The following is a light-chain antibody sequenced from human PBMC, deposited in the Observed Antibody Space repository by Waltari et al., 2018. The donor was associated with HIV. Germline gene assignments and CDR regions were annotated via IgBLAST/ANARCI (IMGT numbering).Light chain of an antibody. V-gene: IGLV2-23*02. CDR1: SSDVGSYNL. CDR3: CSYAGSRTYV. Sequence: QSALTQPASVSGSPGQSITISCTGTSSDVGSYNLVSCYQQYPGKVPKLMIYEVTKRPSGVSNRFSGSKSGNTASLTISGLQAEDEADYYCCSYAGSRTYVFGTGTKVPVL. J-gene: IGLJ1*01. CDR2: EVT.